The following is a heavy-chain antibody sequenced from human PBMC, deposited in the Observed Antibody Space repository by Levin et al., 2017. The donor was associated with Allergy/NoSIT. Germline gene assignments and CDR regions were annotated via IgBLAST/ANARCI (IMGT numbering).Heavy chain of an antibody. J-gene: IGHJ4*02. D-gene: IGHD6-13*01. CDR1: GFTFSNAW. CDR3: TTYSSRWYYFDY. V-gene: IGHV3-15*01. Sequence: PGGSLRLSCAASGFTFSNAWMSWVRQAPGKGLEWVGRIKSKTDGGTIEYAAPVKARFTISRDDSKNTQSLQMNSLKTEDAAVYYCTTYSSRWYYFDYWGQGTLVTVSS. CDR2: IKSKTDGGTI.